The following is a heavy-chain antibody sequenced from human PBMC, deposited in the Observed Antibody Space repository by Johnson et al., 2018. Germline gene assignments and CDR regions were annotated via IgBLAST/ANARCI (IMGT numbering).Heavy chain of an antibody. J-gene: IGHJ3*02. V-gene: IGHV3-7*01. CDR3: ARDEWNQDAFDI. Sequence: QLVESGGGLVQPGGSLRLSCAASGFTFSSYWMSWVRKAPGKGLEGRANIKQDGSEKYYLDSVKGRFTISRDNAQNSLYLQMNRLRAEDTAVYYCARDEWNQDAFDIWGQGTMVTVSS. CDR1: GFTFSSYW. CDR2: IKQDGSEK. D-gene: IGHD1-14*01.